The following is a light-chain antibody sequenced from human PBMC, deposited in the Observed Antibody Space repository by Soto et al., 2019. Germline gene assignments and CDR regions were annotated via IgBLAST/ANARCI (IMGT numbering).Light chain of an antibody. CDR3: QKYNIATWT. V-gene: IGKV1-27*01. J-gene: IGKJ1*01. Sequence: DIQMTQSPSSLSASVGDRVTITCRASQGISDYLAWYQQKPGKVPKLLIYAASTLHSGVPSRFSGSGFGTDFTLTISSLHPEDVATYYCQKYNIATWTFGQGTKVEIK. CDR1: QGISDY. CDR2: AAS.